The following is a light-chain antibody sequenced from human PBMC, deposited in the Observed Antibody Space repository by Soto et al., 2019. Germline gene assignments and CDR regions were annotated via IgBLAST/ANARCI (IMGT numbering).Light chain of an antibody. J-gene: IGKJ2*01. Sequence: EIVMTQSPATLSVSPGERATLSCRASQSFSSYLAWYQQKPGQAPRLLIYGASTRATGIPARFSGSGSGTEFTLTISSLQSEDFAVYYCQQYNNWPNTFGQGTKLEIK. CDR1: QSFSSY. V-gene: IGKV3-15*01. CDR2: GAS. CDR3: QQYNNWPNT.